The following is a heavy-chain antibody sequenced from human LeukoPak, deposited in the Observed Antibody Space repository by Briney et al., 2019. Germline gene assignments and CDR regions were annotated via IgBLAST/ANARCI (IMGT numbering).Heavy chain of an antibody. CDR2: ISSSSSYI. Sequence: GGSLRLSCAASGFTFSSYSMNWVRQAPGKGLEWVSSISSSSSYIYYADSVKGRFTISRDNAKNSLYLQMNSLRAEDTAVYYCARDRSQLPDYYYMDVWGKGTTVTVSS. CDR1: GFTFSSYS. V-gene: IGHV3-21*01. D-gene: IGHD2-2*01. CDR3: ARDRSQLPDYYYMDV. J-gene: IGHJ6*03.